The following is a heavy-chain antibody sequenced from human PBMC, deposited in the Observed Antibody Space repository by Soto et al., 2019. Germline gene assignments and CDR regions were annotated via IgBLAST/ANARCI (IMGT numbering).Heavy chain of an antibody. V-gene: IGHV1-69*12. J-gene: IGHJ4*02. CDR2: IIPMFGTA. Sequence: QVQLVQSGAEVKKPGSSVKVSCKASVGTFSSYAISCVRQAPGQGLEWMGGIIPMFGTANYAQKFQGRVTITEDESTSTAYMELSSLRSEDTAVYYCARGLGIGYSGYDLGGIFGYWGQGPLVTFSS. CDR3: ARGLGIGYSGYDLGGIFGY. D-gene: IGHD5-12*01. CDR1: VGTFSSYA.